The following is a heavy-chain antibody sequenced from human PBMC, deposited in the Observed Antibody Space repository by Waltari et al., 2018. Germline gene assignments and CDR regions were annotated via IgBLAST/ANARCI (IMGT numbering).Heavy chain of an antibody. CDR1: GGNFSSYA. J-gene: IGHJ6*02. CDR3: ARGAQGYDCIWGSYPYYGMDV. D-gene: IGHD3-16*01. CDR2: IIPIFGTA. Sequence: QVQLVQSGAEVKKPGSSVKVSCKASGGNFSSYAISWVRQAPGQGLEWMGGIIPIFGTANYAQKFQGRVTITTDESTSTAYMELSGLRSEDTAVYYSARGAQGYDCIWGSYPYYGMDVWGQGTTVTVSS. V-gene: IGHV1-69*05.